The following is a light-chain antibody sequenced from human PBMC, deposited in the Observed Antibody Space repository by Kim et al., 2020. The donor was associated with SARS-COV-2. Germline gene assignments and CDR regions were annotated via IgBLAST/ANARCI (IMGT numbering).Light chain of an antibody. V-gene: IGLV1-47*01. Sequence: QPVLTQPPSASGTPGQRVTISCSGSSSNIGSNYVYCYQQLPGTAPKLLIYRNNQRPSGVPDRFSGSKSGTSASLAISGLRSEDEADYYCAAWDDSLSGWVLGGGTQLTVL. CDR3: AAWDDSLSGWV. CDR1: SSNIGSNY. CDR2: RNN. J-gene: IGLJ3*02.